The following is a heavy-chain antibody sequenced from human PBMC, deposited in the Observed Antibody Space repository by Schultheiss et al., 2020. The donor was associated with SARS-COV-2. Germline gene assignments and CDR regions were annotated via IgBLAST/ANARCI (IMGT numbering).Heavy chain of an antibody. Sequence: GGSLRLSCAASGFTYSTYTMNWVRQAPGEGLEWVSVISQSGTTNYADSVKGRFTISRDVSENTLYLQMNSLRAEDTAVYYCAKLLRYFDWDPLDYWGQGTLVTVSS. CDR3: AKLLRYFDWDPLDY. CDR1: GFTYSTYT. J-gene: IGHJ4*02. D-gene: IGHD3-9*01. V-gene: IGHV3-66*04. CDR2: ISQSGTT.